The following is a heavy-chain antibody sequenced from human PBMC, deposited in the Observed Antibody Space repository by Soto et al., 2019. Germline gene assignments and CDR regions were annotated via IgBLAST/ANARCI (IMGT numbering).Heavy chain of an antibody. D-gene: IGHD6-25*01. J-gene: IGHJ6*02. V-gene: IGHV3-23*01. CDR1: GFAFSSYA. CDR2: ISGSGGST. Sequence: GGPLRLSCSASGFAFSSYAMSWVRQAPGKGLEWVSAISGSGGSTYYADSVKGRFTISRDNSKNTLYLQMNSLRAEDTAVYYCAKGGPRDYYGMDVWGQGTTVTVSS. CDR3: AKGGPRDYYGMDV.